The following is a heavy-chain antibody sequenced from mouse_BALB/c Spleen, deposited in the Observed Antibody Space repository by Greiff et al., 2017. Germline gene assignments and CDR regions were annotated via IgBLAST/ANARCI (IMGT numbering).Heavy chain of an antibody. V-gene: IGHV1-5*01. D-gene: IGHD2-14*01. CDR3: TRYAYYRYDEGAMDY. J-gene: IGHJ4*01. CDR1: GYTFTSYW. Sequence: EVQLQQSGTVLARPGASVKMSCKASGYTFTSYWMHWVKQRPGQGLEWIGAIYPGNSDTSYNQKFKGKAKLTAVTSTSTAYMELSSLTNEDSAVYYCTRYAYYRYDEGAMDYWGQGTSVTVSS. CDR2: IYPGNSDT.